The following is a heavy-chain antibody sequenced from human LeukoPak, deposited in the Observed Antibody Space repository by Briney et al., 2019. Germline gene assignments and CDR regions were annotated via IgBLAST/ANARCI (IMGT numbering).Heavy chain of an antibody. Sequence: PGGSLRLSCAASGFTFSSYEMNWVRQAPGKGLEWVSFISSSGSTIYYTDSVKGRFTISRDNSKNTLYLQMNSLRAEDTAVYFCARGLGFGDYWGQGTLVTVSS. V-gene: IGHV3-48*03. J-gene: IGHJ4*02. CDR1: GFTFSSYE. D-gene: IGHD3-10*01. CDR2: ISSSGSTI. CDR3: ARGLGFGDY.